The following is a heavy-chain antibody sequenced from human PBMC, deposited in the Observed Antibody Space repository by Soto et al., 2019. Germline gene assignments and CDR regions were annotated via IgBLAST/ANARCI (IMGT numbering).Heavy chain of an antibody. J-gene: IGHJ6*02. V-gene: IGHV1-18*01. Sequence: ASVKVSCKASGYTFTSYGISWVRQAPGQGLEWMGWISAYNGNTNYAQKLQGRVTMTTDTSTSTAYMELRGLRSDDTAVYYCAREGDSSSSSWYYYYGMDVWGQGTTVTVSS. CDR2: ISAYNGNT. D-gene: IGHD6-6*01. CDR3: AREGDSSSSSWYYYYGMDV. CDR1: GYTFTSYG.